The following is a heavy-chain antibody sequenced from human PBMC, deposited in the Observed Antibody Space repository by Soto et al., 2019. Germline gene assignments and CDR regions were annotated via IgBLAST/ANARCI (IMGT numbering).Heavy chain of an antibody. J-gene: IGHJ6*02. CDR3: ARGLRYFDWVFPPPYYYYGMDV. CDR1: GYTFTSYD. D-gene: IGHD3-9*01. Sequence: ASVKVSCKASGYTFTSYDINWLRPATGQGLEWMGWMNPNSGNTGYAQKFQGRVTMTRNTSISTAYMELSSLRSEDTAVYYCARGLRYFDWVFPPPYYYYGMDVWGQGTTVTVS. CDR2: MNPNSGNT. V-gene: IGHV1-8*01.